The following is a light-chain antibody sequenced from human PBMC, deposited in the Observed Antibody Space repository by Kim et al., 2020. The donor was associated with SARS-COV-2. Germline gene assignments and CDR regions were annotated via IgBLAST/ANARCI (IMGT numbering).Light chain of an antibody. CDR1: SSDVGRFNH. V-gene: IGLV2-14*03. CDR2: HVT. Sequence: GQSITISCTGTSSDVGRFNHVSWYQHHPGKVPKLLIYHVTNRPSGVSDRFSGSKSGNTASLTISGLQSEDEADYYCASYTSTSTYVFGTGTKVTVL. CDR3: ASYTSTSTYV. J-gene: IGLJ1*01.